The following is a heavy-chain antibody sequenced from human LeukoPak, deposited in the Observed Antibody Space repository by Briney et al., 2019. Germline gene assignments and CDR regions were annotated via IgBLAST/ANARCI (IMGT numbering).Heavy chain of an antibody. Sequence: PGGSLRLSCAASGFTFDDYAMHWVRQAPGKGLEWVSGISWNSGSIGYADSVKGRFTISRDNAKNSLYLQMNSLRAEDTALYYCAKGTGDWDGVWDYWGQGTLVTVSS. CDR1: GFTFDDYA. CDR2: ISWNSGSI. D-gene: IGHD7-27*01. CDR3: AKGTGDWDGVWDY. J-gene: IGHJ4*02. V-gene: IGHV3-9*01.